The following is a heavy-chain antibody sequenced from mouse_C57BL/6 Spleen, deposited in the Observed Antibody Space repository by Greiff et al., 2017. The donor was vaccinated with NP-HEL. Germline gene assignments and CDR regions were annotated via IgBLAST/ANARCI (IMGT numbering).Heavy chain of an antibody. Sequence: EVQLVESGGGLVKPGGSLKLSCAASGFTFSSYAMSWVRQTPEKRLEWVATISDGGSYTYYPDNVKGRFTISRDNAKNNLYLQMSHLKSEDTAMYYCARMGAQATAYWGQGTLVTVSA. CDR1: GFTFSSYA. D-gene: IGHD3-2*02. CDR3: ARMGAQATAY. CDR2: ISDGGSYT. V-gene: IGHV5-4*01. J-gene: IGHJ3*01.